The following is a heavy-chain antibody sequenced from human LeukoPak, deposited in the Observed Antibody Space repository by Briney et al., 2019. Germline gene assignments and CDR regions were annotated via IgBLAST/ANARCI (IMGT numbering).Heavy chain of an antibody. Sequence: PSETLSLTCAVSEHSISSGYYWGWIRQPPGKGLEWIGSIHHSGSIYYDPSLKGRVTISLDTSKTQFSLKVTSVTAADTAVYYCAGGIVGVHAYWGQGTLVTVSS. CDR3: AGGIVGVHAY. V-gene: IGHV4-38-2*01. D-gene: IGHD1-26*01. J-gene: IGHJ4*02. CDR1: EHSISSGYY. CDR2: IHHSGSI.